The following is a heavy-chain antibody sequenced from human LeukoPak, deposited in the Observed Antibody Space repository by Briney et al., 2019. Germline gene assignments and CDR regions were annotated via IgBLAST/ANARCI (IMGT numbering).Heavy chain of an antibody. D-gene: IGHD3-22*01. CDR2: IYYSGST. CDR1: GGSIISYY. V-gene: IGHV4-59*01. CDR3: ARVGYYDSSGYYDY. J-gene: IGHJ4*02. Sequence: TSETLSLTCTVSGGSIISYYWNWIRQPPGKGLEWIGYIYYSGSTNYNPSLKSRVTISIDTSKSHFSLKLSSVTAADTAVYYCARVGYYDSSGYYDYWGQGTQVTVSS.